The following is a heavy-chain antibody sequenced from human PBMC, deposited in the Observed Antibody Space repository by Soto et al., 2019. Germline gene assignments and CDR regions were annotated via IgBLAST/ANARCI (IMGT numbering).Heavy chain of an antibody. J-gene: IGHJ5*02. V-gene: IGHV1-69*02. Sequence: QVQLVQSGPQVKKPGSSVKVSCKASGGTLNTYTISWVRQAPRQGFEWMGRIIPALGRPNYAQKFQGRVTMTADKSTNTAYMALTSLTSADTAISSCMSHYASATYDNYFAPWGQGTLVTVSS. CDR1: GGTLNTYT. D-gene: IGHD2-2*01. CDR2: IIPALGRP. CDR3: MSHYASATYDNYFAP.